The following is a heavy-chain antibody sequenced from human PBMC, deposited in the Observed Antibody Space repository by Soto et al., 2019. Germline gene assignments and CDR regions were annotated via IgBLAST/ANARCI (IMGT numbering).Heavy chain of an antibody. V-gene: IGHV4-59*08. J-gene: IGHJ4*02. CDR2: IYYGGST. D-gene: IGHD4-17*01. Sequence: QVQLQESGPGLVKPSETLSLTCIVSGASISDYYWSWNRQPPGKGLEWIGYIYYGGSTNYNPALNSRVAISVDTSNNQFSLSLRSVTAADTAVYFCARPPQKPDYGDSSDFWGQGTLVTVSS. CDR3: ARPPQKPDYGDSSDF. CDR1: GASISDYY.